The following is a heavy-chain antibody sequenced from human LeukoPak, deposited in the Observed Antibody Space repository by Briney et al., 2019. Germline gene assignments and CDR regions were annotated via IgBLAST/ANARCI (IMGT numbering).Heavy chain of an antibody. Sequence: PGGSLRLSCAASGFTFSNYGMHWVRQARGKGLEWVAFIRYDGSNKYYEDSVKGRFTISRDNSKNTLYLQMNSLRAEDTAVYYCAKDLTYYDDHSGGDWGQGNLVTVSS. V-gene: IGHV3-30*02. CDR2: IRYDGSNK. CDR3: AKDLTYYDDHSGGD. D-gene: IGHD3-22*01. CDR1: GFTFSNYG. J-gene: IGHJ4*02.